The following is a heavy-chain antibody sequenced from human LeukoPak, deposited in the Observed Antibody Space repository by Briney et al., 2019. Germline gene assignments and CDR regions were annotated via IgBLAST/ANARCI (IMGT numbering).Heavy chain of an antibody. V-gene: IGHV5-51*01. CDR3: ARVYDSSGYYWYGFDI. J-gene: IGHJ3*02. CDR1: GYNFTSYW. Sequence: ESLKISCKGFGYNFTSYWIGWVRQMPGKGLEWMGIIYPGDSDTIYSPSFRGQVTISADKSINTAYLQWSSLKASDTAMYYCARVYDSSGYYWYGFDIWGQGTMVTVSS. D-gene: IGHD3-22*01. CDR2: IYPGDSDT.